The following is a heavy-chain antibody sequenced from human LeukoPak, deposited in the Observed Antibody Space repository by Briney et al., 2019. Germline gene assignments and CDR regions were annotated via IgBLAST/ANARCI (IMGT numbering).Heavy chain of an antibody. CDR1: GGSISSYY. CDR3: AREDYYYMDV. CDR2: IYYSGST. Sequence: PSETLSLTCTVSGGSISSYYWSWIRQPAGKGLEWIGYIYYSGSTNYNPSLKSRVTISVDTSKNQFSLKLSSVTAADTAVYYCAREDYYYMDVWGKGTTVTVSS. V-gene: IGHV4-59*01. J-gene: IGHJ6*03.